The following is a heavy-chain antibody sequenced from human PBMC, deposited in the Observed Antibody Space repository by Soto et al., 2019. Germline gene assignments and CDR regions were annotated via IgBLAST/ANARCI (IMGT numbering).Heavy chain of an antibody. Sequence: PGGSLRLSCAASGFTFSSYSMNWVRQAPGKGLEWVSAISSGSDYIYYADSVKGRFTISRDNAKNSLYVQMNSLRVEDTAVYYCDRTMQADTGGQYGMDVWGQGTTVTVSS. CDR3: DRTMQADTGGQYGMDV. J-gene: IGHJ6*02. CDR1: GFTFSSYS. CDR2: ISSGSDYI. D-gene: IGHD2-15*01. V-gene: IGHV3-21*01.